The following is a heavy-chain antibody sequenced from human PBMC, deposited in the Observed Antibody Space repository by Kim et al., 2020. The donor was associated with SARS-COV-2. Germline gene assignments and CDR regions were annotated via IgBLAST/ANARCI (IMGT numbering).Heavy chain of an antibody. CDR2: INPNSGAT. D-gene: IGHD2-2*01. J-gene: IGHJ5*01. Sequence: ASVKVSCKTSGYRFTDYHIHWVRQAPGQGLEWVGRINPNSGATTYAQKFQGRVIVTRDTSISTTNLEVSGLTGDDTAIYYCALGFCGITNCSPRGYWFDFWGHGTLVTVSS. V-gene: IGHV1-2*02. CDR3: ALGFCGITNCSPRGYWFDF. CDR1: GYRFTDYH.